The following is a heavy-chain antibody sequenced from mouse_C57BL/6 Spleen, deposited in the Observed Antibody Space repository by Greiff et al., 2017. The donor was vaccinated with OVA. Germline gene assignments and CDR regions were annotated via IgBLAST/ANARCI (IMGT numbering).Heavy chain of an antibody. J-gene: IGHJ3*01. Sequence: VQLQQSGPELVKPGASVKMSCKASGYTFTDYNMHWVKQSHGKSLEWIGYINPNNGGTSYNQKFKGKATLTVNKSSSTAYMELRSLTSEDSAVYYCARWSNWDEWFAYWGQGTLVTVSA. CDR3: ARWSNWDEWFAY. CDR2: INPNNGGT. D-gene: IGHD4-1*01. V-gene: IGHV1-22*01. CDR1: GYTFTDYN.